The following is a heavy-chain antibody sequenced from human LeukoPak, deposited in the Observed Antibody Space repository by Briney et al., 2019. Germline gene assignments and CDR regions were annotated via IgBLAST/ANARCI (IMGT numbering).Heavy chain of an antibody. J-gene: IGHJ4*02. D-gene: IGHD3-22*01. Sequence: ASVKLSCKASGYTFTGYYMHLVRQAPGQGLEWMGWINPNSGGTNYAQKFQGRVTMTRDTSISTAYMELSRLRYDDTAVYYCARADYYDSSGYYNYYFDYWGQGTLVTVSS. V-gene: IGHV1-2*02. CDR1: GYTFTGYY. CDR2: INPNSGGT. CDR3: ARADYYDSSGYYNYYFDY.